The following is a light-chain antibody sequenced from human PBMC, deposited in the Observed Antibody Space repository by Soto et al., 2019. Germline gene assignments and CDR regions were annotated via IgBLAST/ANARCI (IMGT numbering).Light chain of an antibody. V-gene: IGKV3-15*01. CDR3: QQYNDWPPS. Sequence: EIMLTQTPAILSASPGDAITLSCRASQRIGRDLAWYQQRRGQAPRLLIYGPSTSATGVPARFSGSGSGAESTLTITNLQAEDFAVYYCQQYNDWPPSFGGGTKVE. CDR2: GPS. CDR1: QRIGRD. J-gene: IGKJ4*01.